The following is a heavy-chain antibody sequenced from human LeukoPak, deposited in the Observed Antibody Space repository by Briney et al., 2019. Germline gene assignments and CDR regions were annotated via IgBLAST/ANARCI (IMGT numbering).Heavy chain of an antibody. V-gene: IGHV3-23*01. CDR3: ARGDDSSGTDY. Sequence: PGGSLRLSCAASGFTFSSYAMSWVRQAPGKGLEWVSAISASGGSTYYVDSVKGRFTISRDNAKNSLYLQMNSLRAEDTAVYYCARGDDSSGTDYWGQGTLVTVSS. D-gene: IGHD3-22*01. J-gene: IGHJ4*02. CDR2: ISASGGST. CDR1: GFTFSSYA.